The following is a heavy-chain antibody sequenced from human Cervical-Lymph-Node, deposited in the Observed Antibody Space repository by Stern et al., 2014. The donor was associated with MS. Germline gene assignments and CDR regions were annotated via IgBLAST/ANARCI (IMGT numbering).Heavy chain of an antibody. Sequence: VQLVESGAEVRKPGASVRVSCKASGYTFTDYYLHWVRQAPGQGLQWMGRINPSNGVTIYAQEFQGRVTMTRDTSISTAYIDLSRLRSDDTAVFYCAKDQGSTDAFDIWGQGTLVTVSS. CDR3: AKDQGSTDAFDI. CDR2: INPSNGVT. D-gene: IGHD1-1*01. J-gene: IGHJ3*02. CDR1: GYTFTDYY. V-gene: IGHV1-2*06.